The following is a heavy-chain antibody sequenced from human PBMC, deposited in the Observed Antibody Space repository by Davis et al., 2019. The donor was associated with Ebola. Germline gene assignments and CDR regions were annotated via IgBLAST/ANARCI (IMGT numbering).Heavy chain of an antibody. D-gene: IGHD6-19*01. CDR1: GYTLSEFS. CDR2: FDPEDGGH. Sequence: ASVKVSCKVFGYTLSEFSMHWVRQAPGGGLEWMGGFDPEDGGHRYAQKLQGRVTMTEDTFTNTAYMELSSLRSEDTAVYYCAKVRVGSGWYFDYWGQGTLVTVSS. J-gene: IGHJ4*02. V-gene: IGHV1-24*01. CDR3: AKVRVGSGWYFDY.